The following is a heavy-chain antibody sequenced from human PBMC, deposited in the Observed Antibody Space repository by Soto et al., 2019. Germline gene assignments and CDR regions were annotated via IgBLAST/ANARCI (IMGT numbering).Heavy chain of an antibody. CDR2: IDPSDSQT. CDR3: ARQVYDSDTGPNFQYYFDS. V-gene: IGHV5-10-1*01. Sequence: VESLSISCEVSGYSFAGYWITWVLQKPGKGLEWMGRIDPSDSQTYYSPSFRGHVTISVTKSITTVFLQWSSLRASDTAMYYCARQVYDSDTGPNFQYYFDSWGQGTPVTVSS. CDR1: GYSFAGYW. D-gene: IGHD3-22*01. J-gene: IGHJ4*02.